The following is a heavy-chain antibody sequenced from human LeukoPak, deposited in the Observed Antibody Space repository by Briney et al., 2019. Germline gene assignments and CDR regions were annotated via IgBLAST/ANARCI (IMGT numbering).Heavy chain of an antibody. Sequence: GGSLRLSCAASGFTFSSYSMNWVRQAPGKGLEWVSSISSSSSYIYYADSVKGRFTISRDNAKNSLYLQMNSLRAEDTAVYYCARTSGDILTGYHDYWGQGTLVTVSS. CDR2: ISSSSSYI. CDR3: ARTSGDILTGYHDY. V-gene: IGHV3-21*01. J-gene: IGHJ4*02. CDR1: GFTFSSYS. D-gene: IGHD3-9*01.